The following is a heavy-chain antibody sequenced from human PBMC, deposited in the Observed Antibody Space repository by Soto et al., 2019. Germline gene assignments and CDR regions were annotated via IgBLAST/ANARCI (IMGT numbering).Heavy chain of an antibody. Sequence: QVQLVESGGGVVQPGRSLRLSCAASGFTFSSYGMHRVRQAPGRGLEWVAVISYDGSNKYYADSVKGRFTISRDNSKNTLYLQMNSLRAEDTAVYYCAKLLDIVVVPPYSPFDYWGQGTLVTVSS. V-gene: IGHV3-30*18. CDR1: GFTFSSYG. CDR2: ISYDGSNK. D-gene: IGHD2-2*03. CDR3: AKLLDIVVVPPYSPFDY. J-gene: IGHJ4*02.